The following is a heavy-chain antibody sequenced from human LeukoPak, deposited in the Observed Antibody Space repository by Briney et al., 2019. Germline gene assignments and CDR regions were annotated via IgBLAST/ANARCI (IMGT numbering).Heavy chain of an antibody. V-gene: IGHV4-59*01. Sequence: SETLSLTCTVSGGSISSYYWSWIRQPPGKGLEWIGYIYYSGSTNYNPSLKSRVTISVDTSKNQFSLKLSSVTAADTAVYYCARPYSSGWIYFDYWGQGTLVTVSS. CDR1: GGSISSYY. J-gene: IGHJ4*02. CDR3: ARPYSSGWIYFDY. CDR2: IYYSGST. D-gene: IGHD6-19*01.